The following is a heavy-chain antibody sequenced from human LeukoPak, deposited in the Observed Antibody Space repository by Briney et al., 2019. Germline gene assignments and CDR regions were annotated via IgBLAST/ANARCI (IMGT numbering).Heavy chain of an antibody. J-gene: IGHJ3*02. CDR1: GYTFTSYY. D-gene: IGHD1-14*01. Sequence: ASVKVSCKASGYTFTSYYIHWVRQDPGQGLEWMGWINGGNGNTRYSRRFQGRVTFTRDTSASTANMDLSSLRSDDTAVYYCARGGIAYVFDMWGQGTMVTVSS. CDR3: ARGGIAYVFDM. V-gene: IGHV1-3*01. CDR2: INGGNGNT.